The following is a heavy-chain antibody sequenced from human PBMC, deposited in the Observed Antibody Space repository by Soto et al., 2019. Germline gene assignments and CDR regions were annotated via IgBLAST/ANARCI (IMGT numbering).Heavy chain of an antibody. V-gene: IGHV1-69*01. D-gene: IGHD3-22*01. Sequence: QVQLVQSGAEVKKPGSSVKVSCKASGGTFSSYAISWVRQAPGPGLEWMGGIIPIFGTANYAQKFQGRVTITADESTSTAYVELSSLRSEDTAVYYCAREGSYYYDSSGAGAFDIWGQGTMVTVSS. CDR3: AREGSYYYDSSGAGAFDI. CDR2: IIPIFGTA. CDR1: GGTFSSYA. J-gene: IGHJ3*02.